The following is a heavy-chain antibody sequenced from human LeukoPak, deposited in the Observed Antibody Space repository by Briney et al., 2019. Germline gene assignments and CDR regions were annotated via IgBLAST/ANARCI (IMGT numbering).Heavy chain of an antibody. CDR3: AKVPRAPRILYLFDY. CDR2: ISGSGGST. V-gene: IGHV3-23*01. Sequence: GSLRLSCAASGFTFSSYAMSWVRQAPGKGLEWVSAISGSGGSTYYADSVKGRFTISRDNSKNTLYLQMNSLRAEDTAVYYCAKVPRAPRILYLFDYWGQGTLVTVSS. CDR1: GFTFSSYA. J-gene: IGHJ4*02. D-gene: IGHD2-8*01.